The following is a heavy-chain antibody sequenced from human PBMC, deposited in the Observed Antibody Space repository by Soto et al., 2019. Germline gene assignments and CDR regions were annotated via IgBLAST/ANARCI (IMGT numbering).Heavy chain of an antibody. CDR2: IDPSGGST. CDR1: GYTFTNYY. Sequence: QVQLVQSGAEVKKPGASVKVSCKASGYTFTNYYMHWVRQAPGQGLEWKGIIDPSGGSTSYAQKFQGRVTMTRDTSTSTVYMEVSSLRSEDTAVYYCARSHNWRLGQNWGQGTLVTVSS. D-gene: IGHD1-20*01. J-gene: IGHJ4*02. V-gene: IGHV1-46*01. CDR3: ARSHNWRLGQN.